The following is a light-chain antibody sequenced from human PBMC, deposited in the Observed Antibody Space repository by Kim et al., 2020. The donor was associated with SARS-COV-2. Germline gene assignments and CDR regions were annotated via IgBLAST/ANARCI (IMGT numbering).Light chain of an antibody. CDR1: QSLLHSNGYNY. Sequence: PASISCRSSQSLLHSNGYNYLDSYLQKPGQSPQLLIYLGSNRASGVPDRFSGSGSGTDFTLKISRVEAEDVGVYYCMQALQTPFTFGPGTKVDIK. CDR3: MQALQTPFT. V-gene: IGKV2-28*01. J-gene: IGKJ3*01. CDR2: LGS.